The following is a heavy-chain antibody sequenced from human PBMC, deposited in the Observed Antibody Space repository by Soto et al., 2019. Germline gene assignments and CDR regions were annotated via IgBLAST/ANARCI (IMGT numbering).Heavy chain of an antibody. D-gene: IGHD3-22*01. J-gene: IGHJ3*02. CDR3: ARAPNLYDSSGYTHAFDI. Sequence: PGGSLRLSCAASGFTFSSYSMNWVRQAPGKGLEWVSSISSSSSYIYYADSVKGRFTISRDNAKNSLYLQMNSLRAEDTAVYYCARAPNLYDSSGYTHAFDIWGQGTMGT. CDR1: GFTFSSYS. CDR2: ISSSSSYI. V-gene: IGHV3-21*01.